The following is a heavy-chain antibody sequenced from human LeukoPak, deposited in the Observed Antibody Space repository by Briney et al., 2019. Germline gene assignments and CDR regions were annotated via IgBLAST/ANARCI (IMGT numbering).Heavy chain of an antibody. CDR3: ARLRSTQLRYFDVDY. D-gene: IGHD3-9*01. CDR1: GFTFSSYW. CDR2: IKQDGSEK. Sequence: GGSLRLSCVASGFTFSSYWMSWVRQAPGKGLEWVADIKQDGSEKYYVDSVRGRFTISRDNAKNSLYFQMNSLRAEDTAVYYCARLRSTQLRYFDVDYWGQGTLVTVSS. V-gene: IGHV3-7*01. J-gene: IGHJ4*02.